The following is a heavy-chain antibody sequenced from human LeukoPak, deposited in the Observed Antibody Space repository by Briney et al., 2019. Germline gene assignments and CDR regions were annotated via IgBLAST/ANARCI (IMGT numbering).Heavy chain of an antibody. CDR1: GGSIRSSSYY. CDR3: VRVIGAPNYYYYMDV. D-gene: IGHD3-22*01. J-gene: IGHJ6*03. CDR2: IYYSGST. Sequence: SETLSLTCTVSGGSIRSSSYYWGWIRQPPGKGLEWIGTIYYSGSTYYNPSLKSRVTMSVDTSKNQFSLKLSSVTAADTAVYYCVRVIGAPNYYYYMDVWGKGTTVTVSS. V-gene: IGHV4-39*07.